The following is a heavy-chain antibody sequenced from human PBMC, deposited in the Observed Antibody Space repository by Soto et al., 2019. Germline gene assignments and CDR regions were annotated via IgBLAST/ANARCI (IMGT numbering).Heavy chain of an antibody. CDR3: ARDGIGYCISTSCQSQLNWFDP. D-gene: IGHD2-2*01. J-gene: IGHJ5*02. Sequence: ASVKVSCKAAGYTFTSYAMHWVRQAPGQRLEWMGWINPNSGGTNYAQKFQGWVTMTRDTSISTAYMELSRLRSDDTAVYYCARDGIGYCISTSCQSQLNWFDPWGQGTLVTVSS. CDR2: INPNSGGT. V-gene: IGHV1-2*04. CDR1: GYTFTSYA.